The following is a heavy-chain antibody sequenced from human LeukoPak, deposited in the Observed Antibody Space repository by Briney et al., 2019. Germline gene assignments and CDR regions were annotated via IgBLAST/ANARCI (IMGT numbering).Heavy chain of an antibody. CDR1: GFTFSTNW. D-gene: IGHD2-21*02. CDR3: AKKSGGDCHDY. V-gene: IGHV3-74*03. CDR2: INTDGTIT. Sequence: GGSLRLSCAASGFTFSTNWMHWLRQAPGKGLVWVSRINTDGTITSYADSVKGRFTISRDNAKNTLYLQMNSLRAEDTALYYCAKKSGGDCHDYWGQGTLVTVSS. J-gene: IGHJ4*02.